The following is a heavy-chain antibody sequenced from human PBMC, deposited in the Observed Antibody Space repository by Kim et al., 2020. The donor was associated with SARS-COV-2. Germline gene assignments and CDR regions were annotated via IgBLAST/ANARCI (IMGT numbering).Heavy chain of an antibody. CDR3: ARGSSGWYVDY. CDR2: INHSGST. J-gene: IGHJ4*02. D-gene: IGHD6-19*01. CDR1: GGSFSGYY. V-gene: IGHV4-34*01. Sequence: SETLSLTCAVYGGSFSGYYWSWIRQPPGKGLEWIGEINHSGSTNYNPSLKSRVTISVDTSKNQFSLKLSSVTAADTAVYYCARGSSGWYVDYWGQGTLVTVSS.